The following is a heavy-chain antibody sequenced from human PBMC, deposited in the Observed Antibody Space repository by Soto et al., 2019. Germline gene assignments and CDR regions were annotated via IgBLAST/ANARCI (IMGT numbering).Heavy chain of an antibody. CDR1: GFTVSSNY. V-gene: IGHV3-53*01. CDR2: IYSGGST. Sequence: GGSLRLSCAASGFTVSSNYMSWVRQAPGKGLEWVSVIYSGGSTYYADSVKGRFTISRDNSKNTLYLQMNSLRAEDTAVYDCARGRGAAAGTKGGDYWGQGTLVTVSS. J-gene: IGHJ4*02. CDR3: ARGRGAAAGTKGGDY. D-gene: IGHD6-13*01.